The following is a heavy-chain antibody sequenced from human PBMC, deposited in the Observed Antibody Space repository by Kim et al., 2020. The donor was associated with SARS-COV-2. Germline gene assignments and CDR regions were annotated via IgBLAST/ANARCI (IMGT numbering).Heavy chain of an antibody. V-gene: IGHV4-39*01. CDR2: IYYSGST. D-gene: IGHD3-3*01. CDR1: GGSNSSSSYY. J-gene: IGHJ4*02. Sequence: SETLSLTCTVSGGSNSSSSYYWGWIRQPPGKGLEWIGSIYYSGSTYYNPSLKSRVTISVDTSKNQFSLKLSSVTAADTAVYYCARRSDYDFWSGYPYFDYWGQGTLVTVSS. CDR3: ARRSDYDFWSGYPYFDY.